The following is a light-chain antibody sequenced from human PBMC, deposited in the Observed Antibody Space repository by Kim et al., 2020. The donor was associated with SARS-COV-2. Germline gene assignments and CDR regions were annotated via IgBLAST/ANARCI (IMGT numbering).Light chain of an antibody. CDR2: DAS. J-gene: IGKJ2*03. CDR3: QQRSNWPS. V-gene: IGKV3-11*01. CDR1: QSVSSY. Sequence: EIVLTQSPVTLSLSPGERATLSCRASQSVSSYLAWYQQKPGQAPRLLIYDASNRATGIPARFSGSGSGTDFTLTISSLESEDFAVYYCQQRSNWPSFGQGTKLEI.